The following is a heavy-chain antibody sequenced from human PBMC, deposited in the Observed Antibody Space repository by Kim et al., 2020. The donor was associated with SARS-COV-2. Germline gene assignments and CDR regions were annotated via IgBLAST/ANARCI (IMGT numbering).Heavy chain of an antibody. CDR1: GYSFTSYW. D-gene: IGHD4-17*01. J-gene: IGHJ6*02. V-gene: IGHV5-51*01. Sequence: GESLKISCKGSGYSFTSYWIGWVRQMPGKGLEWMGIIYPGDSDTRYSPSFQGQVTISADKSISTAYLQWSSLKASDTAMYYCARTVGRRWGFPHPYYYYGMDVWGQGTTVTVSS. CDR3: ARTVGRRWGFPHPYYYYGMDV. CDR2: IYPGDSDT.